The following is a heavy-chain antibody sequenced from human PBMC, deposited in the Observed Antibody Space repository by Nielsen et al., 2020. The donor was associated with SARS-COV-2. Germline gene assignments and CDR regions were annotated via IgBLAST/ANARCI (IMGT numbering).Heavy chain of an antibody. CDR1: GFTFSDYY. J-gene: IGHJ4*02. Sequence: GESLKISCAASGFTFSDYYMSWIRQAPGKGLEWVSSISSSSSYIYYADSVKGRFTISRDNAKNSLYLQMNSLRAEDTAVYYCARDDGYDFWSGYYSGYYFDYWGQGTLVTVSS. V-gene: IGHV3-11*06. CDR3: ARDDGYDFWSGYYSGYYFDY. D-gene: IGHD3-3*01. CDR2: ISSSSSYI.